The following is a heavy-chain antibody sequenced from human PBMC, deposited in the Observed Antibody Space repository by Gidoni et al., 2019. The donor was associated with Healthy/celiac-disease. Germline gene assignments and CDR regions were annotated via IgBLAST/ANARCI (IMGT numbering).Heavy chain of an antibody. J-gene: IGHJ6*03. V-gene: IGHV4-38-2*02. CDR2: IYHSGST. CDR3: ARVDTAGARRAAHRVGYYYYMDV. D-gene: IGHD6-13*01. Sequence: GWIRQPPGKGLEWIGSIYHSGSTYYNPSLKSRVTISVDTSKNQFSLKLSSVTAADTAVYYCARVDTAGARRAAHRVGYYYYMDVWGKGTTVTVSS.